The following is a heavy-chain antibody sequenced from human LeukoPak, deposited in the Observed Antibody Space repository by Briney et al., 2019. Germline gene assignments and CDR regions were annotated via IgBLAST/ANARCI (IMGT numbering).Heavy chain of an antibody. CDR3: ARDNSVRDEAWWFNP. CDR2: ISPSGGST. V-gene: IGHV1-46*01. D-gene: IGHD5-24*01. Sequence: ASVKVSCKAFGYTFTSNYMRWVRQAPGQGPEWMGVISPSGGSTTYAQKFQGRVTLTRDMSTSTDYLELSSLRSEGTAVYYCARDNSVRDEAWWFNPWGQGTLVTVSP. J-gene: IGHJ5*02. CDR1: GYTFTSNY.